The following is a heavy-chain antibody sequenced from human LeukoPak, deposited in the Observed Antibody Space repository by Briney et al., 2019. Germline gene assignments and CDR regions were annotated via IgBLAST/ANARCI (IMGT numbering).Heavy chain of an antibody. V-gene: IGHV4-34*01. D-gene: IGHD3-10*01. Sequence: PSETLSLTCAVYGGSFSGYYWSWIRQPPGKGLEWIGEINHSGSTNYNPSLKSRVTISVDTSKNQFSLKLSSVTDADTAVYYCAREAGFYYGSGSSNWFDPWGQGTLVTVSS. CDR3: AREAGFYYGSGSSNWFDP. CDR2: INHSGST. J-gene: IGHJ5*02. CDR1: GGSFSGYY.